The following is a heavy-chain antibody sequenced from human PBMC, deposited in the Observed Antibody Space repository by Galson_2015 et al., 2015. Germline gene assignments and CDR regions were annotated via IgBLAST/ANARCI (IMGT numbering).Heavy chain of an antibody. J-gene: IGHJ4*02. CDR3: STTDGNQPTTNK. Sequence: SLRLSCAASGFTFNDAWMSWVRQAPGEGLEWVGRIKRKSDGEIKDYPEAVKGRFTISRDDSKSIAYLQMNSLKTEDTAVYFCSTTDGNQPTTNKWGQGTLVTVSS. CDR2: IKRKSDGEIK. CDR1: GFTFNDAW. D-gene: IGHD1-1*01. V-gene: IGHV3-15*01.